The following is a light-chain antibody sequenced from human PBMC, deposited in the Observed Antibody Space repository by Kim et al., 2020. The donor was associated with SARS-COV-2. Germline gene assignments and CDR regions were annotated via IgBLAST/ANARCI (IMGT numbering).Light chain of an antibody. J-gene: IGKJ1*01. CDR2: YAS. Sequence: EIVLTQSPVFQSVTPKEKVTITYRASQNIGRSLHWYQQKPDQSPKLLIKYASQSFSGVPSRFSGSGSGTEFSLTIDRLEAEDAATYFCHQTNDLPRTFGQGTKVDIK. CDR1: QNIGRS. CDR3: HQTNDLPRT. V-gene: IGKV6-21*01.